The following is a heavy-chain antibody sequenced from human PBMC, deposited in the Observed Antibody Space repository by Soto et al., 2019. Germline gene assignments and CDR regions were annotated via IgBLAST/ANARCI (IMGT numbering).Heavy chain of an antibody. V-gene: IGHV1-46*03. J-gene: IGHJ4*02. CDR2: INPSGGST. D-gene: IGHD2-2*01. CDR1: GYTFSSYY. Sequence: GASVKVSCNASGYTFSSYYMHWVRQAPGQGLEWMGIINPSGGSTSYAQKFQGRVTMTRDTSTSTVYMELSSLRSEDTAVYFCARDRVVVPSAHYYFDYWGQGTLVTVSS. CDR3: ARDRVVVPSAHYYFDY.